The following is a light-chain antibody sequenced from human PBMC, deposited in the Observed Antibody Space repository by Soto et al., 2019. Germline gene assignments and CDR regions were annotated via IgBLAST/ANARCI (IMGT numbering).Light chain of an antibody. V-gene: IGLV2-23*01. Sequence: QSALTQPASVSGSPGQSITISCTGCSSDVGRYYLVSWYQQHPGKAPKLMIYEGSRRPSGVSDRFSGSNSGNTASLTISGLQAEDEADYYCCSYAGSRTLDVVFGGGTKLTVL. J-gene: IGLJ2*01. CDR2: EGS. CDR1: SSDVGRYYL. CDR3: CSYAGSRTLDVV.